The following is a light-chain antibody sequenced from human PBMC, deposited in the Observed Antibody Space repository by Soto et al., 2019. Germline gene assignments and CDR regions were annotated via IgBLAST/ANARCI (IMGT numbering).Light chain of an antibody. V-gene: IGKV1-39*01. J-gene: IGKJ1*01. CDR2: AAS. CDR1: QSISSY. CDR3: QQSYSTPWT. Sequence: DIQMTQSASYLSASVGDRVTITYRASQSISSYLNWYQQKPGKAPKLLIYAASSLQSGVPSRFSGSGSGTDFTLTISSLQPEDFATYYCQQSYSTPWTFGQGTKVEIK.